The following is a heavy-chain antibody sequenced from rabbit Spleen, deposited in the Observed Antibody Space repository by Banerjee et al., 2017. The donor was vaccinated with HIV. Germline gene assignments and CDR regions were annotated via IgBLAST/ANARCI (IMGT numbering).Heavy chain of an antibody. CDR3: ARDPNSLPYSSL. D-gene: IGHD1-1*01. CDR2: IYGGSSGST. V-gene: IGHV1S40*01. J-gene: IGHJ4*01. Sequence: QSLEESGGDLVKPGASLTLTCTASGFSFSSSYWICWVRQAPGKGLEWIACIYGGSSGSTIYASWAKGRFIISKTSSITVTLQMTSLTDADTATYFCARDPNSLPYSSLWGPGTLVTVS. CDR1: GFSFSSSYW.